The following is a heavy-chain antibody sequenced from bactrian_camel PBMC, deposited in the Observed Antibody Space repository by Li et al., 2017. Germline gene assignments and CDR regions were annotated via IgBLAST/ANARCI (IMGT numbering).Heavy chain of an antibody. D-gene: IGHD2*01. CDR1: ENPDTVCC. Sequence: VQLVESGVGPVQAGGTLRLSCKYEENPDTVCCMGWFRQSPGKEREGVVSIDSTDWINVADSVKGRFTVSLDNAKRTLYLQMNDLKPEDTAMYYCAARVAFRRGGYCYPTQPDFGAVGQGTQVTVS. J-gene: IGHJ6*01. CDR2: IDSTDWIN. CDR3: AARVAFRRGGYCYPTQPDFGA. V-gene: IGHV3S63*01.